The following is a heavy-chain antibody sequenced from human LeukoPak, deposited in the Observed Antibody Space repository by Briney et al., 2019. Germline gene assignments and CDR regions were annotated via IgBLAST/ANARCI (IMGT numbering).Heavy chain of an antibody. CDR2: ISYDGSNK. CDR3: ARAFKPDYDFWSGSLYYYYYYGMDV. V-gene: IGHV3-30*04. J-gene: IGHJ6*02. CDR1: GFTFSSYA. Sequence: GRSLRLSCAASGFTFSSYAMHWVRQAPGKGLEWVAVISYDGSNKYYADSVKGRFTISRGNSKNTLYLQMNSLRAEDTAVYYCARAFKPDYDFWSGSLYYYYYYGMDVWGQGTTVTVSS. D-gene: IGHD3-3*01.